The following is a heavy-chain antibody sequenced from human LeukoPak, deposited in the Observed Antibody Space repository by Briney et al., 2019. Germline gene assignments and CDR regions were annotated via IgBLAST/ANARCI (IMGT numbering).Heavy chain of an antibody. CDR1: GYTFANYD. J-gene: IGHJ5*02. CDR2: MNPHSGNT. Sequence: ASVKVSCKASGYTFANYDINWVRQASGQGLEWMGWMNPHSGNTGYAQNFQGRVTMTRNTSISTAYMELRSLRSEDTAVYYCARDVGITVADSFDPWGQGTLVTVSS. V-gene: IGHV1-8*01. CDR3: ARDVGITVADSFDP. D-gene: IGHD6-13*01.